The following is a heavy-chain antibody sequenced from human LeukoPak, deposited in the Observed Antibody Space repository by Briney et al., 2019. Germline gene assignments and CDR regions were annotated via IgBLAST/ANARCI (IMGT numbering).Heavy chain of an antibody. CDR3: ARNLNYYDSSGYYLKAYFDY. D-gene: IGHD3-22*01. V-gene: IGHV1-2*02. J-gene: IGHJ4*02. CDR1: GGTFSSYA. CDR2: INPNSGGT. Sequence: ASVKVSCKASGGTFSSYAISWVRQAPGQGLEWMGWINPNSGGTNYAQKFQGRVTMTRDTSISTAYMELSRLRSDDTAVYYCARNLNYYDSSGYYLKAYFDYWGQGTLVTVSS.